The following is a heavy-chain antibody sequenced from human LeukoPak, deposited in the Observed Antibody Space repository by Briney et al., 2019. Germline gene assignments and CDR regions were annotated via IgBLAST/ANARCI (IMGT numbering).Heavy chain of an antibody. D-gene: IGHD6-19*01. Sequence: GGSLRLSCAASGFNFSSSYMHWVRQGPGKGLEWVAIIWSDGTTKYYADSVRGRLAISRDNSKNALYLQMNTLRAEDTALYYCARDGSAWNFDYWGLGTLVTVSS. J-gene: IGHJ4*02. CDR1: GFNFSSSY. V-gene: IGHV3-33*01. CDR3: ARDGSAWNFDY. CDR2: IWSDGTTK.